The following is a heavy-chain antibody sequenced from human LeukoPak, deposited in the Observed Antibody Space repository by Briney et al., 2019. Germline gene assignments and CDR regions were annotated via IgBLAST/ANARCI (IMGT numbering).Heavy chain of an antibody. D-gene: IGHD3-10*01. CDR1: GGSISNGSYY. J-gene: IGHJ4*02. V-gene: IGHV4-39*01. CDR3: AKTWFGELLGFDF. CDR2: VYYSGSS. Sequence: PSETLSLTCTVSGGSISNGSYYWGWHRQAPGMGREWIGSVYYSGSSYYNPSLKSRVTISVDTSRNQFSLRMTSVTAADTAVYYCAKTWFGELLGFDFWGQGTLVTVSS.